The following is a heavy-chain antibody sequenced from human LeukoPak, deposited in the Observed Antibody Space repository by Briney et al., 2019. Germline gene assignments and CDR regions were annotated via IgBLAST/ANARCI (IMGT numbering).Heavy chain of an antibody. V-gene: IGHV3-11*06. CDR3: ARKTYYYDSGSYSKSYYFDY. Sequence: GGSLRLSCVASGFTFSDFYMSWIRQAPGKGLEWLSDISSSSTDTNYADSVKGRFTITRDNAKNSLFLQLNSLRAEDTAVYYCARKTYYYDSGSYSKSYYFDYWGQGTLVTVSS. J-gene: IGHJ4*02. CDR1: GFTFSDFY. D-gene: IGHD3-10*01. CDR2: ISSSSTDT.